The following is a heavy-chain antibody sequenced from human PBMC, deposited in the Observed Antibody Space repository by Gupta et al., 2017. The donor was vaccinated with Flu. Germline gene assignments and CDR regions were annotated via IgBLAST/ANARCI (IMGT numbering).Heavy chain of an antibody. D-gene: IGHD3-22*01. V-gene: IGHV3-33*01. CDR2: TSSDEKRK. Sequence: QVQLVESGGGVVQPGGSLRLSCVASGFSYTYYGMHWVRQAPGKGLEWVAGTSSDEKRKPFADSLKGRFTIFRDNSKNTLYLQLNNVRAEDTAMYFCARDADTSGFFSYFDLWGQGTLLTVPS. CDR1: GFSYTYYG. CDR3: ARDADTSGFFSYFDL. J-gene: IGHJ4*02.